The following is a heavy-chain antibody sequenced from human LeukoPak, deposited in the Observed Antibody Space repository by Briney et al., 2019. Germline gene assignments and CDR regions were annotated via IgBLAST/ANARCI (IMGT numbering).Heavy chain of an antibody. V-gene: IGHV3-21*01. CDR2: ISSSSSYI. CDR1: GFTFSSYS. Sequence: GGSLRLSCAASGFTFSSYSMNWVRQAPGKGLEWVSSISSSSSYIYYADSVKGRFTISRDNAKNSLYLQMNSLRAEDTAVYYCARGDPENYYYYYMDVWGKGTTVTVSS. D-gene: IGHD2-21*02. J-gene: IGHJ6*03. CDR3: ARGDPENYYYYYMDV.